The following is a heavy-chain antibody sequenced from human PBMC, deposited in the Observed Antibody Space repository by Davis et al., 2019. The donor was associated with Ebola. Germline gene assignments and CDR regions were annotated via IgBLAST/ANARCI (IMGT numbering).Heavy chain of an antibody. D-gene: IGHD6-13*01. J-gene: IGHJ4*02. CDR1: GYTFTGYY. CDR3: ARGHGAADGER. CDR2: MNPNSGNT. Sequence: ASVKVSCKASGYTFTGYYMHWVRQAPGQGLEWMGWMNPNSGNTGYAQKFQGRVTMTRNTSISTAYMELSSLRSEDTAVYYCARGHGAADGERWGQGTLVTVSS. V-gene: IGHV1-8*02.